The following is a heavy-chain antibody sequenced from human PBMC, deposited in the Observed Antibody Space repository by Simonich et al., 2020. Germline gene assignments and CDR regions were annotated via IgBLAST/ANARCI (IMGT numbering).Heavy chain of an antibody. CDR3: ARGRFRWYFADAFDI. CDR2: INHSEST. V-gene: IGHV4-34*01. D-gene: IGHD6-13*01. J-gene: IGHJ3*02. Sequence: QVQLQQWGAGLLKPSETLSLTCAVYGGSFSGYYWGWILQPPGKGLEWIGEINHSESTNYNPALKSRVTISVDTSKNQFSLKLSSVTAADTAVYYCARGRFRWYFADAFDIWGQGTMVTVSS. CDR1: GGSFSGYY.